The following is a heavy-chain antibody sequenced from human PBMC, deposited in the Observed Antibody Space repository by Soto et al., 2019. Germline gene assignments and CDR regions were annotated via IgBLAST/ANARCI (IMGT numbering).Heavy chain of an antibody. CDR3: ARGGGYCSSTSCYVYYYYYYMDV. Sequence: GGSLRLSCAASGFTFSSYSMNWVRQAPGKGLEWVSSISSSSSYIYYADSVKGRFTISRDNAKNSLYLQMNSLRAEDTAVYYCARGGGYCSSTSCYVYYYYYYMDVWGKGTTVTVSS. J-gene: IGHJ6*03. V-gene: IGHV3-21*01. CDR1: GFTFSSYS. CDR2: ISSSSSYI. D-gene: IGHD2-2*01.